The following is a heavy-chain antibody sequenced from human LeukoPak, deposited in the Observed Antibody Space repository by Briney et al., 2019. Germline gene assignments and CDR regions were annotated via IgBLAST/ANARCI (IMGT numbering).Heavy chain of an antibody. CDR1: GGSISSYY. CDR3: ARGFDGVAGWFDP. CDR2: ISYRGST. Sequence: NPSETLSLTCTVSGGSISSYYWSWIRQPPGKGLEWIGYISYRGSTKYNPSLKSRVTISVDTSKNQFSLKLSSVIAADTAVYYCARGFDGVAGWFDPWGQGTLVIVSS. V-gene: IGHV4-59*01. J-gene: IGHJ5*02. D-gene: IGHD3-9*01.